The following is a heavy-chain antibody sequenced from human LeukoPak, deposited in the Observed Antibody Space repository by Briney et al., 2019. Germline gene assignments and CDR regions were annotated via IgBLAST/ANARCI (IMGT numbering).Heavy chain of an antibody. CDR1: GYTFTSYY. CDR3: ARVGPRNYYDSSGFADAFDI. Sequence: GASVKVSCKASGYTFTSYYMHWVQQAPGQGLEWMGIINPSGGSTSYAQKFQGRVTMTRDMSTSTVYMELSSLRSEDTAVYYCARVGPRNYYDSSGFADAFDIWGQGTMVTVSS. D-gene: IGHD3-22*01. V-gene: IGHV1-46*01. CDR2: INPSGGST. J-gene: IGHJ3*02.